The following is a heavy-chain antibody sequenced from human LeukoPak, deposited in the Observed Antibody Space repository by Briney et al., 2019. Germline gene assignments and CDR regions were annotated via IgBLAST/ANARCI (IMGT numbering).Heavy chain of an antibody. CDR3: ASLRYILTGYYS. V-gene: IGHV4-4*02. Sequence: PSGTLSLTCAVSGGSISTSNWWSWVRQPPGKGLEWIGEIYHNGGTNYNPSLKSRATISVDKSKNQFSLKLSSVTAADTPVYYFASLRYILTGYYSWGLGTPGTVSS. D-gene: IGHD3-9*01. CDR2: IYHNGGT. J-gene: IGHJ4*02. CDR1: GGSISTSNW.